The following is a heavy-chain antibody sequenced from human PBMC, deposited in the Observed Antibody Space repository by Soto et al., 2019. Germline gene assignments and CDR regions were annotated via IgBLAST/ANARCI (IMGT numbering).Heavy chain of an antibody. D-gene: IGHD2-21*02. CDR3: AREDDGGDRDYYGLDV. CDR2: IHYSGSI. CDR1: GGSISSEYYH. J-gene: IGHJ6*02. V-gene: IGHV4-30-4*08. Sequence: QVQLQQSGPGLVKPSQTLSLTCSVSGGSISSEYYHWTWIRQSPGKGLEWIGYIHYSGSILYNPSFKSRITMSVDTSKNHFSLQLSSVSAADTAVYFCAREDDGGDRDYYGLDVWGQGTTVTVSS.